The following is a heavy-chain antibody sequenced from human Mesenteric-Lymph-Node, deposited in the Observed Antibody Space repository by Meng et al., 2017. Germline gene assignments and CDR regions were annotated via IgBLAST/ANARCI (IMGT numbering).Heavy chain of an antibody. CDR1: GGSISSGGYY. V-gene: IGHV4-31*03. Sequence: QWHLQESGPGLVKPPQTLSLTCTVSGGSISSGGYYWSWIRQHPGKGLEWIGYIHSSGSTYYNPSLRSRLTISVDTSKNQFSLKLSSVTAADTAVYYCAGSGYDPGYWGQGTLVTVSS. J-gene: IGHJ4*02. CDR2: IHSSGST. CDR3: AGSGYDPGY. D-gene: IGHD5-12*01.